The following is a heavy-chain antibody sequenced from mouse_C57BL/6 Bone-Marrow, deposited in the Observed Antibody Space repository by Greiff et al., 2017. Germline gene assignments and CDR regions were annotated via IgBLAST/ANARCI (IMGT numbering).Heavy chain of an antibody. D-gene: IGHD4-1*01. V-gene: IGHV1-63*01. CDR3: ARAPNWVYFDY. CDR2: IYPGGGYT. CDR1: GYTFTNYW. Sequence: VQRVESGAELVRPGTSVKMSCKASGYTFTNYWIGWAKQRPGHGLEWIGDIYPGGGYTNYNEKFKGKATLTADKSSSTAYMQFSSLTSEDSAIYYCARAPNWVYFDYWRQGTTLTVSS. J-gene: IGHJ2*01.